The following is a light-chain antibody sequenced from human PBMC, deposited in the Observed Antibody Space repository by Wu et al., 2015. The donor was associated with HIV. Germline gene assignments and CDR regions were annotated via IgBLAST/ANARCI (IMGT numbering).Light chain of an antibody. CDR2: DAS. Sequence: EIVLTQSPGTLSLSPGERATLSCRASQSVRTSYLAWYQQKPGQAPRLLIYDASTRATGIPDRFSGRGSGTDFTLTISRLEPEDFAVYSCQQYGSSPLTFGQGTKVEIK. CDR1: QSVRTSY. J-gene: IGKJ1*01. CDR3: QQYGSSPLT. V-gene: IGKV3-20*01.